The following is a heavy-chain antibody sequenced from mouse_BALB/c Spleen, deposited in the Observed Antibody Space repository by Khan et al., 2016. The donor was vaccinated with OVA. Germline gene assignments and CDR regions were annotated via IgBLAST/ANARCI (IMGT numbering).Heavy chain of an antibody. CDR3: ARNYDYDEGLAY. V-gene: IGHV2-2*02. CDR2: IWSGGST. D-gene: IGHD2-4*01. CDR1: GFSLTSYG. Sequence: VELVESGPGLVQPSQSLSITCTVSGFSLTSYGVHWVRQSPGKGLEWLGVIWSGGSTDYYAAFISRLNISKVNSKSQVFFKMNSLQAKDTAIYYCARNYDYDEGLAYWGQGTLVTVSA. J-gene: IGHJ3*01.